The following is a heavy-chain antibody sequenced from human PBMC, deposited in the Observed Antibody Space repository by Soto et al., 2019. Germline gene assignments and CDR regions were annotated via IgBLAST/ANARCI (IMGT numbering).Heavy chain of an antibody. D-gene: IGHD2-2*01. J-gene: IGHJ4*02. CDR3: AASMWGVPAAIDY. CDR1: GFTFTSSA. V-gene: IGHV1-58*02. Sequence: SVKVSCKASGFTFTSSAMQWVRQARGQRLEWIGWIVVGSGNTNYAQKFQERVTITRDMSTSTAYMELSSLRSEDTAVYYCAASMWGVPAAIDYWGQGTLVTVSS. CDR2: IVVGSGNT.